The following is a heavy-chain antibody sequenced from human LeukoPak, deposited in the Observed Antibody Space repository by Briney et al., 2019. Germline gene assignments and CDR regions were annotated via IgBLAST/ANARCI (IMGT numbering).Heavy chain of an antibody. CDR1: GYTFTGYY. CDR2: INPNSGGT. J-gene: IGHJ4*02. V-gene: IGHV1-2*02. CDR3: ARDGEYGTGSYYRGCFDY. Sequence: ASVKVSCKASGYTFTGYYMHWVRQAPGQGLEWMGWINPNSGGTNYAQKFQGRVTMTRDTSISTAYVELSRLRSDDTAVYYCARDGEYGTGSYYRGCFDYWGQGTLVTVSS. D-gene: IGHD3-10*01.